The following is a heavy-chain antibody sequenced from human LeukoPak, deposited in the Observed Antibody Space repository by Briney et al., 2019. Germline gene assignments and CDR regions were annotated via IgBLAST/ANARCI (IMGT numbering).Heavy chain of an antibody. CDR2: IFYSGST. J-gene: IGHJ6*03. CDR1: GGSISTSSYY. Sequence: SETLSLTCTVSGGSISTSSYYWGWVRQPPGKGLEWIGNIFYSGSTYYSPSLKSRVTISLDTSRNQFSLKLNSVTAADTAVYYCARGRRYCSGGSCYYYYYMDVWGKGTTVTVSS. D-gene: IGHD2-15*01. V-gene: IGHV4-39*07. CDR3: ARGRRYCSGGSCYYYYYMDV.